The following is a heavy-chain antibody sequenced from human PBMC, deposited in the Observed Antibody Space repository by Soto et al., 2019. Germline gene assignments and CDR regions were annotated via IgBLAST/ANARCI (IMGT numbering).Heavy chain of an antibody. Sequence: QVQLVQSGAEVKKPGASVKVSCKVSGYTLTELSMHWVRQAPGKGLEWMGGFDAEDGKTIYAQKFQGSVTMTEDTSTDPAYMELSSLRSEDTAVYYCATGDLGTVTTSGMDVWGQGTTVTVSS. CDR1: GYTLTELS. J-gene: IGHJ6*02. CDR3: ATGDLGTVTTSGMDV. D-gene: IGHD4-17*01. CDR2: FDAEDGKT. V-gene: IGHV1-24*01.